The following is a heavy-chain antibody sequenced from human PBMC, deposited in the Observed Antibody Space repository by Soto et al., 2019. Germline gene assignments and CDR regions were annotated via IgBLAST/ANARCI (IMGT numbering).Heavy chain of an antibody. CDR2: INHSGST. CDR3: ARDRRIAAAAPGRYYYYYGMDV. J-gene: IGHJ6*02. Sequence: SETLSLTCAVYGGSFSGYYWSWIRQPPGKGLEWIGEINHSGSTNYNPSLKSRVTISVDTSKNQFSLKLSSVTAADTAAYYCARDRRIAAAAPGRYYYYYGMDVWGQGTTVTVSS. D-gene: IGHD6-13*01. CDR1: GGSFSGYY. V-gene: IGHV4-34*01.